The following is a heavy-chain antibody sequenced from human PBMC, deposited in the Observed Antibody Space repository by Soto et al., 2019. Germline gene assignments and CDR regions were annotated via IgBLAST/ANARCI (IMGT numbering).Heavy chain of an antibody. J-gene: IGHJ6*02. V-gene: IGHV1-69*13. CDR2: IIPIFGTA. D-gene: IGHD3-3*01. CDR3: ARGGDNQIFGVVNYGMDV. Sequence: SVKVSCKASGGTFGSYAISWVRQAPGQGLEWMGGIIPIFGTANYAQKFQGRVTITADESTSTAYMELSSLRSEDTAVYYCARGGDNQIFGVVNYGMDVWGQGTTVTVS. CDR1: GGTFGSYA.